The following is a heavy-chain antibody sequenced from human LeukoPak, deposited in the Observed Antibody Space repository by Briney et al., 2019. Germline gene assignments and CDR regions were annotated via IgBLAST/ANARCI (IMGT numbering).Heavy chain of an antibody. Sequence: GASVKVSCKASGYTFTSYGISWVRQAPGQGLEWMGWISAYNGNTNYAQKLQGRVTMTTDTSTSTAYMELRSLRSDDTAAYYCARGMDVLRFLEWLPKEGFDYWGQGTLVTVSS. J-gene: IGHJ4*02. CDR3: ARGMDVLRFLEWLPKEGFDY. CDR2: ISAYNGNT. D-gene: IGHD3-3*01. CDR1: GYTFTSYG. V-gene: IGHV1-18*01.